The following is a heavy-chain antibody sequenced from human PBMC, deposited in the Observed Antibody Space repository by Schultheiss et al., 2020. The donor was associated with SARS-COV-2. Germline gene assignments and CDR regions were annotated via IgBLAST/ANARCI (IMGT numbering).Heavy chain of an antibody. D-gene: IGHD3-3*01. CDR3: ARSYDFWSGYGFDY. CDR1: GFTFSDYA. Sequence: GGSLRLSCAASGFTFSDYAMSWVRQAPGKGLEWVSSISSSSSYIYYADSVKGRFTISRDNAKNSLYLQMNSLRAEDTAVYYCARSYDFWSGYGFDYWGQGTLVTVSS. J-gene: IGHJ4*02. CDR2: ISSSSSYI. V-gene: IGHV3-21*01.